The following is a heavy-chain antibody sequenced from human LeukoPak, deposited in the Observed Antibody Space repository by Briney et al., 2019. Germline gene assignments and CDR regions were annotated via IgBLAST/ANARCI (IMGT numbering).Heavy chain of an antibody. CDR2: INHSGST. J-gene: IGHJ4*02. Sequence: SETLSLTCAVYGGSFSGYYWSWIRQPPGKGLEWIGEINHSGSTNYNPSLKSRVAISVDTSKNQFSLKLSSVTAADTAVYYCARGYDYVWGSYRLDYWGQGTLVTVSS. V-gene: IGHV4-34*01. D-gene: IGHD3-16*02. CDR3: ARGYDYVWGSYRLDY. CDR1: GGSFSGYY.